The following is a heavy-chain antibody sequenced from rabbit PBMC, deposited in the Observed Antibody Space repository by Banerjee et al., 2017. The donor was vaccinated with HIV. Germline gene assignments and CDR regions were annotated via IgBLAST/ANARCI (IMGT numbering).Heavy chain of an antibody. CDR3: ARHTYGYAGYAYL. CDR2: IYPDYGST. CDR1: GIDFSSYG. J-gene: IGHJ4*01. V-gene: IGHV1S47*01. Sequence: QEQLVESGGGLVTLGGSLKLSCKASGIDFSSYGISWVRQAPGKGLEWIAYIYPDYGSTDYASWVNGRFTISLDNAQNTVFLQMTSLTAADTATYFCARHTYGYAGYAYLWGPGTLVTVS. D-gene: IGHD6-1*01.